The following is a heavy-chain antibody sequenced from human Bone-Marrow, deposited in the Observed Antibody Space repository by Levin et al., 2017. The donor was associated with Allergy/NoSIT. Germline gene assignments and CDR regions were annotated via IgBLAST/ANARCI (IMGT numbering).Heavy chain of an antibody. CDR1: GFAFSNYA. D-gene: IGHD3-3*02. Sequence: GESLKISCAASGFAFSNYAMNWVRQAPGKGLEWVSSISRDSTVIYYADSVKGRFTVSRDSADNSLFLQMNSLRADDTAVYYCARGSFGVFDYWGQGTLVTVSS. CDR3: ARGSFGVFDY. V-gene: IGHV3-48*01. CDR2: ISRDSTVI. J-gene: IGHJ4*02.